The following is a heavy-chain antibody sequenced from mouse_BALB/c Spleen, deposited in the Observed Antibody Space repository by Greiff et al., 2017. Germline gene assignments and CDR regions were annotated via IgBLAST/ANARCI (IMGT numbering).Heavy chain of an antibody. V-gene: IGHV1-14*01. CDR2: INPYNDGT. D-gene: IGHD2-4*01. CDR1: GYTFTSYV. Sequence: EVQLQQSGPELVKPGASVKMSCKASGYTFTSYVMHWVKQKPGQGLEWIGYINPYNDGTKYNEKFKGKATLTSDKSSSTAYMELSSLTSEDSAVYYCAREEVYYDYPPWFAYWGQGTLVTVSA. CDR3: AREEVYYDYPPWFAY. J-gene: IGHJ3*01.